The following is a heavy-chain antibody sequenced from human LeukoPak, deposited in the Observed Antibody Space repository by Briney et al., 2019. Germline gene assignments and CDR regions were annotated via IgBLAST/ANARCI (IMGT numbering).Heavy chain of an antibody. V-gene: IGHV4-59*12. CDR3: ARRGKDFDY. D-gene: IGHD3-10*01. CDR2: IYYSGST. J-gene: IGHJ4*02. Sequence: SETLSLTCTVSGGSISSYSWSWIRQPPGKGLEWIGYIYYSGSTYYNPSLKSRVTISVDKSKNQFSLKLSSVTAADTAVYYCARRGKDFDYWGQGTLVTVSS. CDR1: GGSISSYS.